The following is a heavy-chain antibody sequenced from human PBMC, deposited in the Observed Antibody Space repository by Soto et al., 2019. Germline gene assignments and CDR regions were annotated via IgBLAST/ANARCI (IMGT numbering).Heavy chain of an antibody. CDR2: IYYSGST. J-gene: IGHJ6*02. Sequence: QVQLQESGPGLVKPSRTLSLTCTVSGGSISSGGYYWSWIRQHPGKGLEWIGYIYYSGSTCYNPSLKSRVTISVDTSKNQFSLKLSSVTAADTAVDYCATSILYAYYYYGMDVWGQGTTVTVSS. V-gene: IGHV4-31*03. CDR1: GGSISSGGYY. D-gene: IGHD2-8*01. CDR3: ATSILYAYYYYGMDV.